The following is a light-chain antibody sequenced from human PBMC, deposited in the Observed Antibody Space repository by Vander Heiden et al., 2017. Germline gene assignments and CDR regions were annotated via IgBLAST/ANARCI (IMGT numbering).Light chain of an antibody. Sequence: IVMTKSQATLPVSPGERATLSCRASQSVSSNLAWYQQKPGQAPRLLIYGASTRATGIPARFSGSGSGTEFTLTISSLQSEDFAVYYCQQDNNWPPLTFGGGTKVEIK. CDR2: GAS. CDR1: QSVSSN. V-gene: IGKV3-15*01. J-gene: IGKJ4*01. CDR3: QQDNNWPPLT.